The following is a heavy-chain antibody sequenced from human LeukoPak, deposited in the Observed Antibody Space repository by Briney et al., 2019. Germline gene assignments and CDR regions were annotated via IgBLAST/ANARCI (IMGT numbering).Heavy chain of an antibody. V-gene: IGHV3-73*01. CDR2: IRSKPQSYAT. CDR3: TRVGPSTVVDY. J-gene: IGHJ4*02. D-gene: IGHD1-26*01. Sequence: GALRPSCAASGFTFSDSAIHWVRQASGKGLEWVGRIRSKPQSYATAYDESLKGRFTISRDDSKNTAYLQMSSLKIEDTAVYYCTRVGPSTVVDYWGQGTQVTVSS. CDR1: GFTFSDSA.